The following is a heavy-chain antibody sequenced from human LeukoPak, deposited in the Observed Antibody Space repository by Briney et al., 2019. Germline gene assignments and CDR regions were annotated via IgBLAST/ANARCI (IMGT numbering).Heavy chain of an antibody. CDR3: ARQSPYSSGWYVGWFDP. J-gene: IGHJ5*02. CDR1: GFTYSDYD. V-gene: IGHV3-66*04. CDR2: IYSGGST. D-gene: IGHD6-19*01. Sequence: GGSLRLSCAASGFTYSDYDMSWVRQAPGKGLEWVSVIYSGGSTYYADSVKGRFTISRDNSKNTLYLQMNSLRAEDTAVYYCARQSPYSSGWYVGWFDPWGQGTLVTVSS.